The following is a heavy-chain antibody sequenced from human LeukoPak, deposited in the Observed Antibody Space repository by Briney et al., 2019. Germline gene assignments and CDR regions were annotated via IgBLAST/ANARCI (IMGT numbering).Heavy chain of an antibody. CDR3: TSHAAFDP. V-gene: IGHV3-15*01. Sequence: PGGSLRLSCAASGFTVSSSYMSWVRQAPGKGLEWVGRIKSKNVGGTTDYAAPVKGRFTISRDDSKNTVYLQMNSLKIEDTAVYYCTSHAAFDPWGQGTLVTVSS. CDR1: GFTVSSSY. J-gene: IGHJ5*02. CDR2: IKSKNVGGTT.